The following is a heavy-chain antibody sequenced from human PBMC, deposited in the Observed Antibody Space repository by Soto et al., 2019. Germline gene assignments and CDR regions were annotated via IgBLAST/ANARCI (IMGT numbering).Heavy chain of an antibody. Sequence: PSETLSLTCAVSGGSISSTIWWSWVRQPPGKGLEWIGEIFYSGATNYNPSLKRRVTISVDKSKNHLSLRLNSVTAADTAVYYCARVARLGELLPDYWGQGTLVTVSS. CDR2: IFYSGAT. CDR1: GGSISSTIW. V-gene: IGHV4-4*02. D-gene: IGHD3-16*01. CDR3: ARVARLGELLPDY. J-gene: IGHJ4*02.